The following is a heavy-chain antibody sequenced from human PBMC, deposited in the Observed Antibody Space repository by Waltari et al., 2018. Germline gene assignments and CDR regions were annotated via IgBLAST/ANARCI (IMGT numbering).Heavy chain of an antibody. J-gene: IGHJ3*02. V-gene: IGHV4-39*01. CDR3: ARQTWIQLWLYAFDI. D-gene: IGHD5-18*01. Sequence: QLQLQESGPGLVKPSETLSLTCTVSGASISSRSYYWGWIRQPPGKGLEWIGSIYYSGRTYYNPSLKSRVTISVDTSKNQFSLKLSSVTAADTAVYYCARQTWIQLWLYAFDIWGQGTMVTVSS. CDR1: GASISSRSYY. CDR2: IYYSGRT.